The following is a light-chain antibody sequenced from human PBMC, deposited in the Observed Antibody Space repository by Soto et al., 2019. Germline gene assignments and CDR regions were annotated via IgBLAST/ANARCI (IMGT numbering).Light chain of an antibody. J-gene: IGKJ4*01. Sequence: IQMTQSPSSLSASVGDRVTITCRASESISSYLNWYQQKPGKAPKFLIYASSTLQSGVPSRFSGSGSGTDFTLTISSLQPEDFATYYCQQSYRLPTFGGGTKVEIK. V-gene: IGKV1-39*01. CDR1: ESISSY. CDR2: ASS. CDR3: QQSYRLPT.